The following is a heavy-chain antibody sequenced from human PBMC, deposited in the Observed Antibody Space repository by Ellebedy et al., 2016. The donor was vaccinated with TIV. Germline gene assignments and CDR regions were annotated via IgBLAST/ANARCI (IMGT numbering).Heavy chain of an antibody. V-gene: IGHV4-38-2*02. CDR3: TRLMVRGVTIYYFDN. CDR2: ISHSGST. CDR1: GYSVSSGYY. D-gene: IGHD3-10*01. J-gene: IGHJ4*02. Sequence: SETLSLXXTVSGYSVSSGYYWGWVRQPPGKGLEWIGSISHSGSTYQNPSLKSRVTILVDASKNQFSLNLTSVTAADTAVYYCTRLMVRGVTIYYFDNWGQGTLVTVSS.